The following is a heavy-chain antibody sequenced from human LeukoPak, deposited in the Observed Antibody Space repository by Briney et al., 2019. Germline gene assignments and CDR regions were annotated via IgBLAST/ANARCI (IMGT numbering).Heavy chain of an antibody. V-gene: IGHV1-18*01. CDR2: ISAYNGNT. D-gene: IGHD3-22*01. CDR3: AREYYDSSGYPHPSDY. CDR1: GYTFTSYG. Sequence: ASVKVSCKASGYTFTSYGISWVRQAPGQGLEWMVWISAYNGNTNYAQKLQGRITMTTDTSTSTAYMELRSLRSDDTAVYYCAREYYDSSGYPHPSDYWGQGTLVTVSS. J-gene: IGHJ4*02.